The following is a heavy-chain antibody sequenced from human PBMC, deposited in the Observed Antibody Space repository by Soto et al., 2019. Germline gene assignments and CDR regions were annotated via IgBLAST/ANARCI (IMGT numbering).Heavy chain of an antibody. J-gene: IGHJ5*02. V-gene: IGHV1-24*01. D-gene: IGHD4-17*01. CDR3: TTYHGDYNFDH. CDR1: GYTLNEVA. Sequence: QVQLVQSWAEVKKPGASVKVSCKVSGYTLNEVAMHWVRQAPGKGLEWLGGFDRDEAETINARPFQGRVTMPEDTTTDTVYMELSRLRSEDTALYFCTTYHGDYNFDHWGQGTLVTVSS. CDR2: FDRDEAET.